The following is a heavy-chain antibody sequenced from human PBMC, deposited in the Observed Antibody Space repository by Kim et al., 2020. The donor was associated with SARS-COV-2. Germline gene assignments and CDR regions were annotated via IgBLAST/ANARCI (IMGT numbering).Heavy chain of an antibody. CDR3: ARYYDILTGYPPDY. Sequence: SPSFQGQVTISADKSISTAYLQWSSLKASDTAMYYCARYYDILTGYPPDYWGQGTLVTVSS. V-gene: IGHV5-51*01. J-gene: IGHJ4*02. D-gene: IGHD3-9*01.